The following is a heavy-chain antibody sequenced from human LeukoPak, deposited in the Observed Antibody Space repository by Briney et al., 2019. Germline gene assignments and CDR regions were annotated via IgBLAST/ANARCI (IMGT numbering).Heavy chain of an antibody. CDR1: GYTFTSYG. Sequence: ASVKVSCKASGYTFTSYGISWVRQAPGQGLEWTGWISAYNGNTNYAQKLQGRVTMTTDTSTSTAYMELRSLRSDDTAVYYCARDSPEYGDYWFDPWGQGTLVTVSS. D-gene: IGHD4-17*01. J-gene: IGHJ5*02. CDR3: ARDSPEYGDYWFDP. V-gene: IGHV1-18*01. CDR2: ISAYNGNT.